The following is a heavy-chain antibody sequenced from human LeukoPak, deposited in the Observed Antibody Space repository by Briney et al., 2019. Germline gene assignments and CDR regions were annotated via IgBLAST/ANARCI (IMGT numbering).Heavy chain of an antibody. J-gene: IGHJ4*02. V-gene: IGHV3-23*01. CDR3: AKDLHYGSADY. CDR1: GFTFSSYA. Sequence: GGSLRLSCAASGFTFSSYAMSWVRQAPGKGLEWVSVISGSGGSTYYADSVKGRFTISRDNAKNALYLQMNSLRAEDTAVYYCAKDLHYGSADYWGQGTLVTVSS. D-gene: IGHD3-10*01. CDR2: ISGSGGST.